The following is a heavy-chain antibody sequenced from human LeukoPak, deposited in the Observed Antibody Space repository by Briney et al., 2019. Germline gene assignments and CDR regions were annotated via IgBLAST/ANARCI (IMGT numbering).Heavy chain of an antibody. CDR1: GCTFTSYD. D-gene: IGHD2-15*01. V-gene: IGHV1-8*01. CDR3: ARARSYRYCSGGSCYSKYNWFDP. CDR2: MNPNSGNT. J-gene: IGHJ5*02. Sequence: GASVKVSCKASGCTFTSYDINWVRQATGQGLEWMGWMNPNSGNTGYAQKFQGRVTMTRNTSISTAYMELSSLRSEDTAVYYCARARSYRYCSGGSCYSKYNWFDPWGQGTLVTVSS.